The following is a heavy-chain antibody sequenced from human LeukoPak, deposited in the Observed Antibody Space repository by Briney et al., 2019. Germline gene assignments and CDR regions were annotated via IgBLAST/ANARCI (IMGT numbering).Heavy chain of an antibody. CDR3: AKVDITMIVVVIIDAFDI. CDR1: GFTFSSYA. V-gene: IGHV3-23*01. Sequence: GGSLRLSCAASGFTFSSYAMSWVRQAPGKGLEWVSAISGSGGSAYYADSVKGRFTISRDNSKNTLYLQMNSLRAEDTAVYYCAKVDITMIVVVIIDAFDIWGQGTMVTVSS. D-gene: IGHD3-22*01. J-gene: IGHJ3*02. CDR2: ISGSGGSA.